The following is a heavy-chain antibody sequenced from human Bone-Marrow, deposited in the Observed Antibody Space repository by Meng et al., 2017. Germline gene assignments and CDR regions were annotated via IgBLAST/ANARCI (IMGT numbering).Heavy chain of an antibody. V-gene: IGHV3-11*04. CDR2: ISSSGSTI. CDR1: GFTFSDYY. D-gene: IGHD6-13*01. J-gene: IGHJ6*02. Sequence: GGSLRLSCAASGFTFSDYYMSWIRQAPGKGLEWVSYISSSGSTIYYADSVKGRFTISRDNAKNSLYLQMNSLRAEDTAVYYCARDSSSPWFYGMDVWGQGTTVTVSS. CDR3: ARDSSSPWFYGMDV.